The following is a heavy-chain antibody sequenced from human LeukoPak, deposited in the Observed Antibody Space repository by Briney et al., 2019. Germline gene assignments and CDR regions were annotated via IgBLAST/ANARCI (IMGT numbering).Heavy chain of an antibody. D-gene: IGHD4-11*01. Sequence: SETLSLTCIVSGGSMTSHYWGWIRQPPGKRLEWIGYVFYKGNSNYNPSLKSRLTMSVDTSKNQFSLKLSSVTAADMAVYFCTRLTLTKTWFDPWGQGTLVTVSS. V-gene: IGHV4-59*08. CDR3: TRLTLTKTWFDP. J-gene: IGHJ5*02. CDR1: GGSMTSHY. CDR2: VFYKGNS.